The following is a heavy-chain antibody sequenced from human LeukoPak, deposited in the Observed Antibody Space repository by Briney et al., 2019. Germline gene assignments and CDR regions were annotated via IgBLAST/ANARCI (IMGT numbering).Heavy chain of an antibody. V-gene: IGHV4-4*02. Sequence: PSGTLSLTCAVSGGSITTTNWWSWVRQPPGKGLEWIGEVHLSGATNYNLSLGSRVSMSIDKSKNHLSLEVTSVTAADTAIYYCTRESGAFSPFGFWGQGTLVTVSS. J-gene: IGHJ4*02. CDR3: TRESGAFSPFGF. CDR1: GGSITTTNW. D-gene: IGHD1-26*01. CDR2: VHLSGAT.